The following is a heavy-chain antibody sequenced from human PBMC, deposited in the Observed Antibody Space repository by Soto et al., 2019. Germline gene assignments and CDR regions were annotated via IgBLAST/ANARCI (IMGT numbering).Heavy chain of an antibody. CDR3: ARDPGIAAPNNWFDP. Sequence: QVQLQESGPGLVKPSETLSLTCTVSGGSISSYYWSWIRQPPGKGLAWIGYIYYSGSTNYNPSRKSRVTISVDTSKNQFSMKLSSVTAADTAVYYCARDPGIAAPNNWFDPWGQGTLVTVSS. V-gene: IGHV4-59*01. J-gene: IGHJ5*02. CDR1: GGSISSYY. D-gene: IGHD6-13*01. CDR2: IYYSGST.